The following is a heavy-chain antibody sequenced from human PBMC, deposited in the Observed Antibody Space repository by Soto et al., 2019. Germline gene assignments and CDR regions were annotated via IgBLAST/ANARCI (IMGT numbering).Heavy chain of an antibody. D-gene: IGHD6-19*01. V-gene: IGHV1-8*01. Sequence: QVQLVQSGAEVKKPGASVKVSCKASGYTFTSYDINWVRQATGQGHERMGWMNPNSGKTGYAQKVQGRVTMTRHTSISTAYMELSSLRSEDTAVYYCARGRAAVDGIWYFDLWGRGTLVPVSS. CDR2: MNPNSGKT. J-gene: IGHJ2*01. CDR3: ARGRAAVDGIWYFDL. CDR1: GYTFTSYD.